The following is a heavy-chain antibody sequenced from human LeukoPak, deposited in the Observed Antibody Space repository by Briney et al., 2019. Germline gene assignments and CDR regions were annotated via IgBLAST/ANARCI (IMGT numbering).Heavy chain of an antibody. CDR1: GGTFSSYA. D-gene: IGHD3-10*01. CDR3: ARDSRGLPRTFDY. Sequence: ASVKVSCKASGGTFSSYAVSWVRQAPGQGLEWMGRIIPIFGTANYAQKVQVRVMITTDESTTTAYMELNNLRSEDTAVYYCARDSRGLPRTFDYWGQGTLVTVSS. V-gene: IGHV1-69*05. CDR2: IIPIFGTA. J-gene: IGHJ4*02.